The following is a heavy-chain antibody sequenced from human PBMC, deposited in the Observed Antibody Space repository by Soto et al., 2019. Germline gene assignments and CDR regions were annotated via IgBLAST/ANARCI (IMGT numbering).Heavy chain of an antibody. Sequence: PGGSLRLSCAASGFTFSSYGMHWVRQAPGKGLEWVAVISSDGSNVYYADSVKGRFTISRDNSKNTLYLQMNSLRSEDTAVYYCAKEVTSSIYNCFDPWGQGTLVTVSS. CDR2: ISSDGSNV. V-gene: IGHV3-30*18. D-gene: IGHD2-2*01. CDR3: AKEVTSSIYNCFDP. J-gene: IGHJ5*02. CDR1: GFTFSSYG.